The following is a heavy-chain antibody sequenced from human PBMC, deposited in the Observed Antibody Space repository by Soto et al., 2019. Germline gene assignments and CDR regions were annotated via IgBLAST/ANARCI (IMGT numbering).Heavy chain of an antibody. Sequence: GGSLRLSCAASGFTFSSYGMHWVRQAPGKGLEWVAVIWYDGSNKYYADSVKGRFTISRDNSKNTLYLQMNSLRAEDTAVYYCAIAQPSGVAVAGPGDYWGQGTLVTVSS. CDR2: IWYDGSNK. CDR1: GFTFSSYG. V-gene: IGHV3-33*01. J-gene: IGHJ4*02. CDR3: AIAQPSGVAVAGPGDY. D-gene: IGHD6-19*01.